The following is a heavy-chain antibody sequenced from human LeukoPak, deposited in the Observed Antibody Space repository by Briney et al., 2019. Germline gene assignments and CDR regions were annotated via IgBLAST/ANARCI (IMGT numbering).Heavy chain of an antibody. Sequence: GASVKVSCKASGYAFTSYAMHWVRQAPGQGLEWMGGIIPIFGTANYAQKFQGRVTITTDESTSTAYMELSSLRSEDTAVYYCARDRGWELLAYWGQGTLVTVSS. CDR1: GYAFTSYA. CDR2: IIPIFGTA. D-gene: IGHD1-26*01. J-gene: IGHJ4*02. CDR3: ARDRGWELLAY. V-gene: IGHV1-69*05.